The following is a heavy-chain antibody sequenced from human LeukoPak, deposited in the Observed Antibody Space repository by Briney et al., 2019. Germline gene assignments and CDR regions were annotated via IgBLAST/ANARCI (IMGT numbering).Heavy chain of an antibody. CDR1: GYTFTGYY. CDR2: INPNSGGT. V-gene: IGHV1-2*02. J-gene: IGHJ4*02. Sequence: ASVKVTCKASGYTFTGYYRHWVRQAPGQGLEWMGWINPNSGGTNYAQKFQGRVTMARDTSISTAYMELSRLRSDDTAVYYCARVPAADFDYWGQGTLVTVSS. CDR3: ARVPAADFDY. D-gene: IGHD2-2*01.